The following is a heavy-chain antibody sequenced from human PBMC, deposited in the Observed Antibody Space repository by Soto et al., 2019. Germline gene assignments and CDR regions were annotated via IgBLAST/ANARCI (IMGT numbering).Heavy chain of an antibody. CDR3: ARARVSGSGYYYYGKDD. J-gene: IGHJ6*02. CDR2: IYYSGST. V-gene: IGHV4-59*01. D-gene: IGHD6-25*01. CDR1: GGSISSYY. Sequence: PSGTLSLTCTASGGSISSYYLSWIRQPPGKGLEWIGYIYYSGSTNYNPSLKSRVTISVDTSKNQFSLKLSSVTAADTAVYYCARARVSGSGYYYYGKDDWGHGXTVT.